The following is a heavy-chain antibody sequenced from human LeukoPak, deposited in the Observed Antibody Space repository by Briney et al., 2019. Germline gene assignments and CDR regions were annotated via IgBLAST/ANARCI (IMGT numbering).Heavy chain of an antibody. V-gene: IGHV3-48*01. CDR1: GSIFSDYS. CDR3: ARDKDWTFDY. CDR2: IRGGDSI. D-gene: IGHD3/OR15-3a*01. J-gene: IGHJ4*02. Sequence: PGGSLRLSCAASGSIFSDYSFNWVRQAPGKGLEWVSYIRGGDSISYAESVKGRFTISRDNAKNSLSLQMNGLRAEDTAIYYCARDKDWTFDYWGQGTLVTVSS.